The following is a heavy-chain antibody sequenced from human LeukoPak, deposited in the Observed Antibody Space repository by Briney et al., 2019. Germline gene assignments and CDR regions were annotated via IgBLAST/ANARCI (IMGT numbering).Heavy chain of an antibody. V-gene: IGHV3-33*01. Sequence: GGSLRLSCAASGFTFSSYGMHWVRQAPGKGLEWVAVIGYDGSNKYYADSVKGRFTISRDNSKNTLYLQMNSLRAEDTAVYYCARELLQRTFDYWGQGTLVTVSS. J-gene: IGHJ4*02. D-gene: IGHD5-18*01. CDR2: IGYDGSNK. CDR3: ARELLQRTFDY. CDR1: GFTFSSYG.